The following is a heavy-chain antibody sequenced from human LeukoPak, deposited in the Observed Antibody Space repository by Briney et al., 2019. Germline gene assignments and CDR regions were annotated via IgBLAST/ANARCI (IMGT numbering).Heavy chain of an antibody. D-gene: IGHD1-26*01. CDR1: GGTFSSYA. Sequence: GASVKVSCKASGGTFSSYAISWVRQAPGQGLEWVGGIIPIFGTANYAQKFQGRVTITADESTSTAYMELSSLRSEDTAVYYCARDGGGSYSENWFDPWGQGTLVTVSS. J-gene: IGHJ5*02. CDR3: ARDGGGSYSENWFDP. CDR2: IIPIFGTA. V-gene: IGHV1-69*13.